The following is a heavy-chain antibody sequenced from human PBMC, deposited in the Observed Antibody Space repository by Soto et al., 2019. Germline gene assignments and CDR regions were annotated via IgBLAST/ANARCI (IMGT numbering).Heavy chain of an antibody. Sequence: QVQLVQSGAEVKKPGASVKVSCKASGYTFTNYGISWVRQAPGQGLEWMGWISAYNGNTDYAQKLQDRVNMTTDTSQSTAYTELRTLRSDATAVYYCARYLRPINYYGSRNFDSWGQGTMVTVSS. CDR3: ARYLRPINYYGSRNFDS. D-gene: IGHD3-10*01. V-gene: IGHV1-18*01. CDR2: ISAYNGNT. J-gene: IGHJ4*02. CDR1: GYTFTNYG.